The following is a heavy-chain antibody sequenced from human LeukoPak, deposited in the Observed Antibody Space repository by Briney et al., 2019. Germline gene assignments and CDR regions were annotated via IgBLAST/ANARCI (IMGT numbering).Heavy chain of an antibody. D-gene: IGHD3-22*01. CDR1: GASISSGGYS. CDR3: ARNYYDSSDYPQYYFDY. Sequence: PSETLSLTCAVSGASISSGGYSWSWIRQPPGKGLEWIGYIYHSGDTYYNPSLKSRVTMSVDRSRNQFSLQLSSVTAADTAVYYCARNYYDSSDYPQYYFDYWGQGTLVTVSS. J-gene: IGHJ4*02. CDR2: IYHSGDT. V-gene: IGHV4-30-2*01.